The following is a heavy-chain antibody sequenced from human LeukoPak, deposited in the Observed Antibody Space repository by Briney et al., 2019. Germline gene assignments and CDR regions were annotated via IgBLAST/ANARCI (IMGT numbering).Heavy chain of an antibody. CDR1: GYSISSSNW. D-gene: IGHD6-19*01. CDR3: ARRSAVAAYFDY. CDR2: VYYSGST. J-gene: IGHJ4*02. V-gene: IGHV4-28*01. Sequence: PSETLSLTCAVSGYSISSSNWWGWIRQPPGKGLEWIGHVYYSGSTYYSPSLKSRVTMSVDTSKNQFSLELSSVTAVDTAVYYCARRSAVAAYFDYWGQGTLVTVSS.